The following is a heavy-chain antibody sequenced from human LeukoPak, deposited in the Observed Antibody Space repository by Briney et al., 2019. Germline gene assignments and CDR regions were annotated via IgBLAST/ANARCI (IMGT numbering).Heavy chain of an antibody. CDR3: ARHRGGSYYYYYYMDV. CDR1: GGSISGYY. CDR2: ISHSGST. Sequence: SETLSLTCAVYGGSISGYYWSWIRQPPGKGLEWIGEISHSGSTTYNPSLKSRVTISVDTSKNQFSLKLSSVTAADTAVYYCARHRGGSYYYYYYMDVWGKGTTVTISS. J-gene: IGHJ6*03. D-gene: IGHD2-15*01. V-gene: IGHV4-34*01.